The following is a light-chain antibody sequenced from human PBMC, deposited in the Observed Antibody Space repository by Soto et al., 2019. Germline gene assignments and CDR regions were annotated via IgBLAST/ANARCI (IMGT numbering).Light chain of an antibody. Sequence: SYVVTQPPSVSVAPGQTARLTCGGNLIGSKSVHWYQQRPGQAPLLVMYDDTDRPSGVPERFSGSNSGDMATLTLSRVEAGDEADYYCQVWDSATDQVVFGGGTKLTVL. J-gene: IGLJ2*01. CDR3: QVWDSATDQVV. CDR1: LIGSKS. V-gene: IGLV3-21*02. CDR2: DDT.